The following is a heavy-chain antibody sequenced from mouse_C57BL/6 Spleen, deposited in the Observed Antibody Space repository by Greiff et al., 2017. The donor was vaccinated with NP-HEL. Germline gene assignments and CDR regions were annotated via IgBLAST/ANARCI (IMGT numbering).Heavy chain of an antibody. V-gene: IGHV1-52*01. J-gene: IGHJ4*01. Sequence: VKLQQPGAELVRPGSSVKMSCKASGYTFTSYWMHWVKQRPRQGLEWIGNIDPSDSETNYNQKFKDKATLTVDKSSSTAYMQLSSLTSEDSAVYYCARADSNYEGAMDYWGQGTSVTVSS. CDR1: GYTFTSYW. D-gene: IGHD2-5*01. CDR3: ARADSNYEGAMDY. CDR2: IDPSDSET.